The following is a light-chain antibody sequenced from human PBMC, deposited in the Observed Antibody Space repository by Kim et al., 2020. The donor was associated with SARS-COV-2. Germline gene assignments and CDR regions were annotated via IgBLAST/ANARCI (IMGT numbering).Light chain of an antibody. J-gene: IGKJ3*01. Sequence: VGDRVTITGQASQDINRFLHWDQQKPRKAPKLLIYDASILETGVPSRFSGSGSGTHFTLTISSLQPEDIATYYCQQYDNPPLFTFGPGTIVDIK. V-gene: IGKV1-33*01. CDR2: DAS. CDR1: QDINRF. CDR3: QQYDNPPLFT.